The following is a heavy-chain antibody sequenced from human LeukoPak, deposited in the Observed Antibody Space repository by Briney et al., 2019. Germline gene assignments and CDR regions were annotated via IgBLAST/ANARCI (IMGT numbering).Heavy chain of an antibody. D-gene: IGHD2-15*01. V-gene: IGHV3-23*01. Sequence: GGSLRLSCAASQFTFSNYAMSWVRQAPGKGLEWVSAISGSGNTTYFVDSVTGRFTISRDNPKNTVYLQMNSLSAADTAVYYCAKGPAPYCSGGSCYSSHWYFDLWGRGTLVTVSS. CDR2: ISGSGNTT. J-gene: IGHJ2*01. CDR1: QFTFSNYA. CDR3: AKGPAPYCSGGSCYSSHWYFDL.